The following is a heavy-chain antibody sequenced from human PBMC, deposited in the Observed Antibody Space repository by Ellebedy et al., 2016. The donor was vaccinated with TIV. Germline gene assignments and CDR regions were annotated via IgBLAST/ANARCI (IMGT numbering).Heavy chain of an antibody. CDR3: ARYSGYHFRGNYFDY. J-gene: IGHJ4*02. CDR1: GGIFGSNA. Sequence: SVKVSCKASGGIFGSNAFSWVRQAPGQGLEWMGGIVAVFGTTTYAQKFQGRVTITADESTSTVYMELSSLTADDTAAYYCARYSGYHFRGNYFDYWGQGTLVTVSS. D-gene: IGHD5-12*01. CDR2: IVAVFGTT. V-gene: IGHV1-69*13.